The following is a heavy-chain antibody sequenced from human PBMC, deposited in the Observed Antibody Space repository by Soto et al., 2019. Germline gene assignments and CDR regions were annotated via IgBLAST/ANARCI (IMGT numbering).Heavy chain of an antibody. CDR3: AKNVWGITIFGGMDV. CDR2: IKEDGSEK. V-gene: IGHV3-7*05. D-gene: IGHD3-9*01. CDR1: GFAFSSYW. Sequence: GGSLRLSCAASGFAFSSYWMTWVRQAPGKGLEWVANIKEDGSEKHYVDSVEGRFTISRDNAKNTLYLQMNSLRAEDTAVYYCAKNVWGITIFGGMDVWGQGTTVTVSS. J-gene: IGHJ6*02.